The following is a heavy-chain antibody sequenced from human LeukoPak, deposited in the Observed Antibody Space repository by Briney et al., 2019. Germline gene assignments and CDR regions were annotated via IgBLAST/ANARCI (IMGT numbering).Heavy chain of an antibody. CDR3: ARLWFGEFLYYYYMDV. D-gene: IGHD3-10*01. CDR2: ISSSSSTI. V-gene: IGHV3-48*04. J-gene: IGHJ6*03. Sequence: GGSLRLSCAASGSTFSSYNMNWVRQAPGKGLEWVSYISSSSSTIYYADSVKGRFTISRDNAKNSLYLQMNSLRAEDTAVYYCARLWFGEFLYYYYMDVWGKGTTVTVSS. CDR1: GSTFSSYN.